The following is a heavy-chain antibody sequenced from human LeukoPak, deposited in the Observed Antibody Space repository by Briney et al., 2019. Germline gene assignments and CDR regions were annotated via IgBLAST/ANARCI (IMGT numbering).Heavy chain of an antibody. Sequence: GGSLRLSCAASGFTVSSNYMSWVRQAPGPGLEWVSVIYSGGSTYYADSVKGRFTISRDNSKNTLYLQMNSLRAEDTAVYYCARALVGYYYDSSGYPYYYGMDVWGQGTTVTVSS. V-gene: IGHV3-66*01. CDR3: ARALVGYYYDSSGYPYYYGMDV. CDR1: GFTVSSNY. J-gene: IGHJ6*02. CDR2: IYSGGST. D-gene: IGHD3-22*01.